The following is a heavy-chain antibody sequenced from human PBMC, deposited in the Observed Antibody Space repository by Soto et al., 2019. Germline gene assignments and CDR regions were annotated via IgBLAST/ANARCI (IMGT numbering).Heavy chain of an antibody. CDR2: ISYDGSTK. D-gene: IGHD1-1*01. CDR1: GFTFNHYA. J-gene: IGHJ6*02. Sequence: GGSLRLSCAASGFTFNHYAMHWVRQAPGKGLEWVALISYDGSTKYYADSLKGRFTISRDNSKNTLYLQMNSLRAEDTAVYYCARDRLRQYGTYYYGMDVWGQGTTVTVSS. V-gene: IGHV3-30-3*01. CDR3: ARDRLRQYGTYYYGMDV.